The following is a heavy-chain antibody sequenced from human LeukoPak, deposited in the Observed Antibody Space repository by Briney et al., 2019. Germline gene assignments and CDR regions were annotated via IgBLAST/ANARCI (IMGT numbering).Heavy chain of an antibody. CDR2: ISGSGGST. J-gene: IGHJ4*02. D-gene: IGHD3-10*01. V-gene: IGHV3-23*01. Sequence: QPGGSLRLSCAASGFTFSSYAMNWVRQAPGKGLEWVSTISGSGGSTDYADSVKGRFTISRDNSKNTLYLQMNSLRAEDTAVYYCAKAQKGSGSYYYFDYWGQGTLVTVSS. CDR1: GFTFSSYA. CDR3: AKAQKGSGSYYYFDY.